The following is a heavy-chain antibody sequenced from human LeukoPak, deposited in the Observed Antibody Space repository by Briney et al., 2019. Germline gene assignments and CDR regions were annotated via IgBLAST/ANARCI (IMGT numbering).Heavy chain of an antibody. V-gene: IGHV4-34*01. CDR3: ARASKHDAFDI. CDR1: GGSFSGYY. J-gene: IGHJ3*02. Sequence: PSETLSLTCAVYGGSFSGYYWSWIRQPPGKGLEWIGEINHSGSTNYNPSLKSRVTISVDTSKNQFSLKLSSVTAADTAVYYCARASKHDAFDIWGQGTMAAVSS. D-gene: IGHD2/OR15-2a*01. CDR2: INHSGST.